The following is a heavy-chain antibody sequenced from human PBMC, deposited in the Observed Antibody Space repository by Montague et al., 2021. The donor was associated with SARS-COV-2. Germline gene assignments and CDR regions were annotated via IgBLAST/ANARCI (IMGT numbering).Heavy chain of an antibody. V-gene: IGHV3-74*03. D-gene: IGHD4/OR15-4a*01. CDR2: ITTDATNT. CDR1: GFTFSNHW. J-gene: IGHJ5*02. Sequence: SLRLSCAASGFTFSNHWMHWVRQPPGNGLVWVSRITTDATNTAYANSVKGRFTVSRDNAKNTLYLQMNSLSVEDTAVYYCASDTGAATPFDPWGQGTLVTASS. CDR3: ASDTGAATPFDP.